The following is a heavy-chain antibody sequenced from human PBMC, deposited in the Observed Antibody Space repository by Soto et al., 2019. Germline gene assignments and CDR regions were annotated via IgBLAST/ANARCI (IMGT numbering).Heavy chain of an antibody. CDR1: GYSFTSYW. CDR2: IYPGDSDT. D-gene: IGHD5-12*01. CDR3: ARQPSLRYSGYEAHYYYYGMDV. J-gene: IGHJ6*02. V-gene: IGHV5-51*01. Sequence: PXESLKISCKGSGYSFTSYWIGWVRQMPGKGLEWMGIIYPGDSDTRYSPSFQGQVTISADKSISTAYLQWSSLKASDTAMYYCARQPSLRYSGYEAHYYYYGMDVWGQGTTVTVSS.